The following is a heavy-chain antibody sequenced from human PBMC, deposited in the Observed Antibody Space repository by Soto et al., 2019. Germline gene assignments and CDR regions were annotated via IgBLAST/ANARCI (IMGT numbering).Heavy chain of an antibody. D-gene: IGHD3-22*01. CDR3: AAGGSGYYAN. J-gene: IGHJ4*02. CDR2: IKTDGTYA. V-gene: IGHV3-74*01. Sequence: EVQLVESGGDLVQPGGSLRLSCAASGFTFSTYWMHWVRQAPGKGLLWVSRIKTDGTYATYADSVKGRFTISRDNAKNNLSLQMNSLRVEDAAVYYCAAGGSGYYANWGQGTLVTVSS. CDR1: GFTFSTYW.